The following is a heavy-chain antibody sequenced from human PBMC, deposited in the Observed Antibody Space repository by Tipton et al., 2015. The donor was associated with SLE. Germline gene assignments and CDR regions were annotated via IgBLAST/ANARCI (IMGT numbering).Heavy chain of an antibody. J-gene: IGHJ2*01. V-gene: IGHV4-39*07. CDR2: LYYSGRT. Sequence: TLSLTCTVSGGSISNRTYHWGWIRQPPGKGLEWIGSLYYSGRTNYNPSLESRVTISADTSKNRFSLQLSSVTAADAAVYFCARANGVVGGQVPYWYFENWGRGTLVTVSS. CDR3: ARANGVVGGQVPYWYFEN. D-gene: IGHD1-26*01. CDR1: GGSISNRTYH.